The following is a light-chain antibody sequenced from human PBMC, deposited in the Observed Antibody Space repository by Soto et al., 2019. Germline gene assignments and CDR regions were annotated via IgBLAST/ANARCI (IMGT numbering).Light chain of an antibody. Sequence: DIQMTQSPSSVSASVGDTVTITCRASPDILSWLAWYQQKPGEAPRLLIYASSNLQSGAPSRFSGSRSGTDFTLTISSLQPEDFATYYCQQANTFPITFGPGTRLDIK. CDR1: PDILSW. CDR2: ASS. V-gene: IGKV1-12*01. J-gene: IGKJ3*01. CDR3: QQANTFPIT.